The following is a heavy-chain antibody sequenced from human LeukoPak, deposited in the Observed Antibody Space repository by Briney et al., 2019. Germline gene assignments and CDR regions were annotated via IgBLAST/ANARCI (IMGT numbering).Heavy chain of an antibody. Sequence: SVKVSCKASGGTYSSYAISWVRQAPGQGLEWMGRIIPILGIANYAQKFQGRVTITADKSTSTAYMELSSLRSEDTAVYYCASPPGYCSSTSCYRLDYWGQGTLVTVSS. J-gene: IGHJ4*02. CDR2: IIPILGIA. CDR3: ASPPGYCSSTSCYRLDY. D-gene: IGHD2-2*01. V-gene: IGHV1-69*04. CDR1: GGTYSSYA.